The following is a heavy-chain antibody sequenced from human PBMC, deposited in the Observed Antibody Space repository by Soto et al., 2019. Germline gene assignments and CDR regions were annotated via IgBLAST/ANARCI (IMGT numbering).Heavy chain of an antibody. J-gene: IGHJ6*02. CDR1: GGPIRSYC. Sequence: GTLSLTCTVSGGPIRSYCWSWIRQAPGKGLEWIGYIYDSGNTDYNPSLKSRVTISVDTSKNQFSLKLSSVTTADTAVYYCARGGXKYYYESSGHSNHAMDVWGQGTTVTVSS. CDR2: IYDSGNT. V-gene: IGHV4-59*01. D-gene: IGHD3-22*01. CDR3: ARGGXKYYYESSGHSNHAMDV.